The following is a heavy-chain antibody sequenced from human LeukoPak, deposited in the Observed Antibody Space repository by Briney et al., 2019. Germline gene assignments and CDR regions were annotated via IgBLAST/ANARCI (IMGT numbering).Heavy chain of an antibody. CDR2: IYNSGST. Sequence: SETLSLTCAVSGYSISSGYYWGWIRQPPGKGLEWIGSIYNSGSTHYNPSLKSRVTISADTSKNQFSLKMTSVTAADTAVYYCARNSSGWHFDDWGQGTLVSVSS. V-gene: IGHV4-38-2*01. CDR3: ARNSSGWHFDD. J-gene: IGHJ4*02. CDR1: GYSISSGYY. D-gene: IGHD6-19*01.